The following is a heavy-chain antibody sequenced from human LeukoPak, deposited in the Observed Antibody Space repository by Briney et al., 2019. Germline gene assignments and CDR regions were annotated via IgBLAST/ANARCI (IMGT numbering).Heavy chain of an antibody. J-gene: IGHJ4*02. CDR3: AKGEGIAAAGVDY. V-gene: IGHV3-30*18. Sequence: GGSLRLSCAASGFTFSSYGMHWVCQAPGKGLEWVAVISYDGSNKYYADSVKGRFTISRDNSKNTLYLQMNSLRAEDTAVYYCAKGEGIAAAGVDYWGQGTLVTVSS. CDR1: GFTFSSYG. CDR2: ISYDGSNK. D-gene: IGHD6-13*01.